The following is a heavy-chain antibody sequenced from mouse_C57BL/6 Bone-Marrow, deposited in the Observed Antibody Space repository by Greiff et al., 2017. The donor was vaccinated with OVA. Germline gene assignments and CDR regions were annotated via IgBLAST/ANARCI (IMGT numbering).Heavy chain of an antibody. Sequence: QVQLQQPGAELVKPGASVKLSCKASGYTFTSYWMQWVKQRPGQGLEWIGEIDPSDSYTNYNQKFKGKATLTVDTTSSTAYMHLSSLTSEDSAVYYCARSEEVDYYAMDYWGQGTSVTVSS. J-gene: IGHJ4*01. V-gene: IGHV1-50*01. CDR3: ARSEEVDYYAMDY. CDR1: GYTFTSYW. CDR2: IDPSDSYT. D-gene: IGHD1-1*01.